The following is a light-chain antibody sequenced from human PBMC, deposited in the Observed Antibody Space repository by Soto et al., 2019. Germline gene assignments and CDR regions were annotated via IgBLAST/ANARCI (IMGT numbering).Light chain of an antibody. CDR1: QSVSSN. CDR3: QQYNNWPPLT. V-gene: IGKV3-15*01. CDR2: GAS. J-gene: IGKJ4*01. Sequence: EIVMTQSPATRSVAPVERATLSCRASQSVSSNLAWYQQKPGQAPRLPIYGASTRATGIPDRFSGSGSGTEFTLTISSLQSEDFAVYYCQQYNNWPPLTFGGGTKVEIK.